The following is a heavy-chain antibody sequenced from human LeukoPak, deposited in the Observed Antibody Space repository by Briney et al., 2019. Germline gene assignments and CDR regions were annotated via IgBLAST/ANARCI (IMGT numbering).Heavy chain of an antibody. CDR2: IPYDGRNK. V-gene: IGHV3-30*18. CDR1: GFTFGSYG. D-gene: IGHD4-17*01. Sequence: GRSLRLSCAASGFTFGSYGMHWVRQAPGKGLEWVAVIPYDGRNKYYVDSVKGRFTISRDNSKNTLYLQMNSLRAEDTAVYYCAKDWHTVTSFDYWGQGTLVTVSS. CDR3: AKDWHTVTSFDY. J-gene: IGHJ4*02.